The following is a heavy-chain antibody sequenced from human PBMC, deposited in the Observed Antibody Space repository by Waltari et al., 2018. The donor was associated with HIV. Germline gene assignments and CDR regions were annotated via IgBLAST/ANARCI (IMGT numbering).Heavy chain of an antibody. CDR2: INTDGSST. CDR3: AIVSSWYSPNMDV. Sequence: EVQLVQSGGGLLQPGGSLRLSCAASGFTFASYWLHWVRQAPGKGLEWGSRINTDGSSTTFADSVEGRFTISRDNAKNTLYLQMNSRRVEDTAVYYCAIVSSWYSPNMDVWGQGTTVTVS. V-gene: IGHV3-74*03. CDR1: GFTFASYW. J-gene: IGHJ6*02. D-gene: IGHD6-13*01.